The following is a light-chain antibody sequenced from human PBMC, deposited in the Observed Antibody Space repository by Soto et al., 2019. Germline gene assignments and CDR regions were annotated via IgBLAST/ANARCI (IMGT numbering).Light chain of an antibody. CDR3: CSYAGSSTHVV. J-gene: IGLJ2*01. CDR2: EGS. V-gene: IGLV2-23*01. Sequence: QSALTQPASVSGSPGQSITISCTGTSSDVGSYNLVSWYQQHPGKAPKLMIYEGSKRPSGVSNRFSGSKSGNTASLTISGLQAEDEADYSCCSYAGSSTHVVFGRGTKVTVL. CDR1: SSDVGSYNL.